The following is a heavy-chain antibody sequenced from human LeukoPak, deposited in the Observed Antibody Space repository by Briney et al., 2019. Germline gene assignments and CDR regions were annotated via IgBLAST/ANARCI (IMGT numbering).Heavy chain of an antibody. D-gene: IGHD4-17*01. V-gene: IGHV4-61*02. CDR3: VRDRYGDYSDY. Sequence: SQTLSLTCTVSGGSISSGDYYWSWIRQPPGKGLEWIGRIYTTGNTNYNPSLESRVTMSIDTSKNQFSLKLSSVSAADTAVYYCVRDRYGDYSDYWGQGTLVTVSS. J-gene: IGHJ4*02. CDR1: GGSISSGDYY. CDR2: IYTTGNT.